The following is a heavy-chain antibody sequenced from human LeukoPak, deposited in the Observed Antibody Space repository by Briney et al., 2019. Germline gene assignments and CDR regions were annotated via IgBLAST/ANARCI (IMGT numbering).Heavy chain of an antibody. CDR1: GGSFSGYY. Sequence: SETLSLTCAVYGGSFSGYYWSWIRQPPGKGLEWIGEINHSGSTNYNPSLKSRVTLSVDTSKNQFSLKLSSVTAADTAVYYCARILGYCSSTSCYRLGRWFDPWGQGTLVTVSS. CDR3: ARILGYCSSTSCYRLGRWFDP. J-gene: IGHJ5*02. V-gene: IGHV4-34*01. D-gene: IGHD2-2*01. CDR2: INHSGST.